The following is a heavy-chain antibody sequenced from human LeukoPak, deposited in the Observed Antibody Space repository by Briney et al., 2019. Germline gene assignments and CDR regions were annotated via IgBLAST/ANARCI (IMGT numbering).Heavy chain of an antibody. D-gene: IGHD6-13*01. V-gene: IGHV1-2*02. Sequence: GASVKVSCKASGYSLTGYYMHWLRQAPGQGLEWMGWINPNSGDPGYAQKLQGRVTMTRDMSISTIYMELTRLRSDDTALYYCARWDGYSSSPDYWGQGTLVTVSS. CDR2: INPNSGDP. CDR3: ARWDGYSSSPDY. CDR1: GYSLTGYY. J-gene: IGHJ4*02.